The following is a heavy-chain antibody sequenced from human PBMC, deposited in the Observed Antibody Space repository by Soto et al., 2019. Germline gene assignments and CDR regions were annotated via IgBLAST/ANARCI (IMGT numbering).Heavy chain of an antibody. CDR3: ARGGAMGVDY. Sequence: GGSVRLSCTASGFTFNPHWMHWVRQAPGKGLVWVSRIYFDGITTNYADSVKGRLTVSRDNAKNTVYLHVNTLRDEDTAVYYCARGGAMGVDYWGQGTLVTVSS. V-gene: IGHV3-74*01. J-gene: IGHJ4*02. CDR2: IYFDGITT. D-gene: IGHD1-26*01. CDR1: GFTFNPHW.